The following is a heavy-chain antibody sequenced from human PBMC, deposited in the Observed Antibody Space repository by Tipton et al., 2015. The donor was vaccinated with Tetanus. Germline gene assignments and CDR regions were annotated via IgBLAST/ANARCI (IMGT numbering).Heavy chain of an antibody. J-gene: IGHJ4*02. Sequence: VQLVQSGGEVKKPGESLKISCKGSGYIFNNYWIGWVRQEPGKGLEWMGIIYPGDSDTRYSPSFQGQVTISVDKSINTAYLQWSSLKASDTSMFYCAGAHCTDGVCNFDFWGQGALVTVAS. CDR2: IYPGDSDT. D-gene: IGHD2-8*01. CDR3: AGAHCTDGVCNFDF. CDR1: GYIFNNYW. V-gene: IGHV5-51*01.